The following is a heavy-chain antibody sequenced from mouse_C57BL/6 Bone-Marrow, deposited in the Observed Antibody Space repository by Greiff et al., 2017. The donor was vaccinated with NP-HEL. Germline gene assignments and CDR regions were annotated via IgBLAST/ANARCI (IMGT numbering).Heavy chain of an antibody. CDR1: EYEFPSHD. Sequence: EVQLQQSGGGLVQPGESLKLSCESNEYEFPSHDMSWVRKTPEKRLELVAAINSDGGSTYYPDTMERRFIISRDNTKKTLYLQMSSLRSEDTALYYCARQRNYSNYWYFDVWGTGTTVTVSS. CDR3: ARQRNYSNYWYFDV. D-gene: IGHD2-5*01. CDR2: INSDGGST. J-gene: IGHJ1*03. V-gene: IGHV5-2*01.